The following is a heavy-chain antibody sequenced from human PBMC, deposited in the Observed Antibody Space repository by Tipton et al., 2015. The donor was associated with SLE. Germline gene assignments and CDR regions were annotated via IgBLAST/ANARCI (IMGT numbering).Heavy chain of an antibody. D-gene: IGHD6-19*01. CDR2: ISSRGST. J-gene: IGHJ4*02. V-gene: IGHV4-61*09. CDR3: AGTPWLVRFEY. CDR1: GGSITSGTYY. Sequence: TLSLTCTVSGGSITSGTYYWTWIRQPAGKGLEWIGHISSRGSTNYNPSLKSRVTISLDTSKNQFSLRLRSVTATDTAVYYCAGTPWLVRFEYWGQGTLVNVSP.